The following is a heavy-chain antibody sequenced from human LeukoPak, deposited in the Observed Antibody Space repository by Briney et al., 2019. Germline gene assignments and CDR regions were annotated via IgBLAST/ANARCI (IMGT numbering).Heavy chain of an antibody. V-gene: IGHV4-34*01. Sequence: SETLSLTCAVYGGSFSGYYWSWIRQPPGKGLEWIGEINHSGSTNYNPSLKSRVTISVDTSKNQFSLKLGSVTAADTAVYYCARGIVHFDYWGQGTLVTVSS. CDR3: ARGIVHFDY. CDR2: INHSGST. J-gene: IGHJ4*02. D-gene: IGHD2/OR15-2a*01. CDR1: GGSFSGYY.